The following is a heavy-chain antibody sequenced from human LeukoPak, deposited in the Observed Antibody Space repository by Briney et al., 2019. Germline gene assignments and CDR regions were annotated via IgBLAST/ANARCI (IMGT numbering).Heavy chain of an antibody. CDR2: IYYSGST. V-gene: IGHV4-59*01. CDR1: GVSISSYY. Sequence: PSETLSLTCTVSGVSISSYYWSWIRQPPGKGLEWIGYIYYSGSTNYNPSLKSRVTISVDTSKNQFSLKLSSVTAADTAVYYCARCSSTSCSDFDYWGQGTLVTVSS. CDR3: ARCSSTSCSDFDY. J-gene: IGHJ4*02. D-gene: IGHD2-2*01.